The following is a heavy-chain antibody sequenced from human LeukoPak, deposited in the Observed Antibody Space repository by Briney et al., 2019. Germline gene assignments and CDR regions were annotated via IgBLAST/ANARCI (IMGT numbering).Heavy chain of an antibody. CDR2: IYYSGST. CDR3: AGGVPEYYDFWSGYFYYFDY. Sequence: SETLSLTCTVSGGSISSYYWSWSRQPPGKGLEWIGYIYYSGSTNYNPSLKSRVTISVDTSKNQFSLKLTSVTAADTAVYYCAGGVPEYYDFWSGYFYYFDYWGQGTLVTVSS. CDR1: GGSISSYY. D-gene: IGHD3-3*01. J-gene: IGHJ4*02. V-gene: IGHV4-59*01.